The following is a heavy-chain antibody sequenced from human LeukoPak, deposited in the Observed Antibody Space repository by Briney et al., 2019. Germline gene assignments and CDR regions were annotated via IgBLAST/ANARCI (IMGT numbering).Heavy chain of an antibody. J-gene: IGHJ4*02. Sequence: SETLSLTCTVSGGPIGSGLYSWTWIRQHPGKGLEYIGSIYFNGSTYYNLSLESRLTISPDASKNQFSLRVNSVTAADTAVYFCAAYTIFGVAFWGQGTLVAVSS. CDR2: IYFNGST. CDR1: GGPIGSGLYS. CDR3: AAYTIFGVAF. V-gene: IGHV4-31*03. D-gene: IGHD3-3*01.